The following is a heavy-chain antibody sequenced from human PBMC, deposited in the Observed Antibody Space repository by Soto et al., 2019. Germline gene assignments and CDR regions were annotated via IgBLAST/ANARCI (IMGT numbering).Heavy chain of an antibody. V-gene: IGHV1-2*02. D-gene: IGHD2-2*02. Sequence: SVKVSCKASGYTFSCYYIHWLRQAPGQGLEWMGWINPNSGGTNYAQKFQGRVTVTRDTPTSTAYMELSRLTSDDTAVYYCARSLTEGYCTITGCYTRPLYGMDVWGQGTTVTVSS. CDR3: ARSLTEGYCTITGCYTRPLYGMDV. CDR2: INPNSGGT. J-gene: IGHJ6*02. CDR1: GYTFSCYY.